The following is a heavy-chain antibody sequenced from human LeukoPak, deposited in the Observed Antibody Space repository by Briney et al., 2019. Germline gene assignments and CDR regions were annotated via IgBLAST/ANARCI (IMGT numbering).Heavy chain of an antibody. CDR3: ARGRHYDIWSSDFDY. D-gene: IGHD3-3*01. CDR1: GGSISSSSYY. CDR2: IFYSGAT. J-gene: IGHJ4*02. Sequence: SETLSLTCTVSGGSISSSSYYWGWIRQPPGKGLEWIGSIFYSGATYSNPSLRSRVTLSIDTSKNQFSLKVTSVTAADTAVYYCARGRHYDIWSSDFDYWGQGTLVSVSS. V-gene: IGHV4-39*07.